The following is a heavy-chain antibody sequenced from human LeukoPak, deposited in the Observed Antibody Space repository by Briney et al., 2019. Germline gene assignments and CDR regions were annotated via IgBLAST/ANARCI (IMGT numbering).Heavy chain of an antibody. CDR2: IYPRDGST. V-gene: IGHV1-46*01. CDR1: GYTFINHD. Sequence: ASVKVSCKASGYTFINHDIDWLRQAPGQGLEWMGMIYPRDGSTSYAQKFQGRVTVTRDTSTSTVHMELSGLRSEDTAVYYCARDQEGFDYWGQGTLVTVSS. CDR3: ARDQEGFDY. J-gene: IGHJ4*02.